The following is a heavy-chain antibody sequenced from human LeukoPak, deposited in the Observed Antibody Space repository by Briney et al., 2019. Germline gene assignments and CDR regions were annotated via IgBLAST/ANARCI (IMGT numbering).Heavy chain of an antibody. CDR1: GVTFSNYA. V-gene: IGHV1-69*06. D-gene: IGHD5-12*01. CDR3: ARARGDSGYDFHSPFDY. J-gene: IGHJ4*02. Sequence: SVKLSCKASGVTFSNYAISWVRQAPGQGLEWMGGIIPIFGTANYAQKFQGRVTITADNSTSTAYMELSSLRSEDTAVYYCARARGDSGYDFHSPFDYWGQGTLVTVSS. CDR2: IIPIFGTA.